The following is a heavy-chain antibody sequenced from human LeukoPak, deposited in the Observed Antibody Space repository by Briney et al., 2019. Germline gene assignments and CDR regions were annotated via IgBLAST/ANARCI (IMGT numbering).Heavy chain of an antibody. J-gene: IGHJ6*02. Sequence: SVKVSCKASGGTFSSYAISWVRQAPGQGLEWMGRIIPILGIANYAQKFQGRVTITADKSTSTAYMELSSLRSEDTAVYYCARDSQPVNYYYYGMDVWGQGTTVTVSS. CDR3: ARDSQPVNYYYYGMDV. CDR1: GGTFSSYA. CDR2: IIPILGIA. V-gene: IGHV1-69*04.